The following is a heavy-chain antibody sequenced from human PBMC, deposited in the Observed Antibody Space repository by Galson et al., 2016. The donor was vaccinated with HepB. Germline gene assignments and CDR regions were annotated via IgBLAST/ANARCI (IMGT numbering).Heavy chain of an antibody. V-gene: IGHV3-23*01. J-gene: IGHJ5*02. CDR3: AILKLETLFDH. D-gene: IGHD3-3*01. CDR2: IGTDQYT. Sequence: SLRLSCAVSGLTFSTCDMTWVRQAPGKGLEWVSSIGTDQYTYYADSVKGRVTISRDNAKNTLYLQMNSLRAEDTAVYYCAILKLETLFDHWGQGTLVTVSP. CDR1: GLTFSTCD.